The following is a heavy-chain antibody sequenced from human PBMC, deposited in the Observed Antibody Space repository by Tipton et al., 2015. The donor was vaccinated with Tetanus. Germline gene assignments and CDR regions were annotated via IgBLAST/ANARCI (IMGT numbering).Heavy chain of an antibody. CDR1: GFTVSNYY. CDR3: AREAGGFDY. J-gene: IGHJ4*02. Sequence: SLRLSCAVPGFTVSNYYMSWVRQAPGKGLEWVSLIYNGDRTSHADSVKGRFTISRDKSKNTLYLQMNSLRAEDTAVYYCAREAGGFDYWGQGTLVTVSS. CDR2: IYNGDRT. D-gene: IGHD3-10*01. V-gene: IGHV3-53*01.